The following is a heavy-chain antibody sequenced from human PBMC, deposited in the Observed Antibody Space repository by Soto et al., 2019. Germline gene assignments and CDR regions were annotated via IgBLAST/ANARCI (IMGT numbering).Heavy chain of an antibody. CDR3: ERGGTVVAIPHYFDY. CDR1: GGPISSYY. V-gene: IGHV4-59*01. Sequence: SSTLSLTCTVSGGPISSYYWSWIRQRPGKGLEWIGYIYYSGSTNYNPSLKSRVTISVDTSKNQFSLKLSSVTAADTAVYYCERGGTVVAIPHYFDYWGQGTLVTVSS. CDR2: IYYSGST. J-gene: IGHJ4*02. D-gene: IGHD2-2*01.